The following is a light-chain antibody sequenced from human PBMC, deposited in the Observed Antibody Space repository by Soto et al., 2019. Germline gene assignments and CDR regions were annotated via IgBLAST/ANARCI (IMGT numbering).Light chain of an antibody. CDR2: DVS. Sequence: QSVLTQPRSVSWSPGQSVTISCTGSRSDVGGYNYVSWYQQHPGKAPKLMIYDVSKRPSGVPGRFSGSKSGNTASLTISGLQAEDEADYYCCSYGGGHTPLVFGGGTKVTVL. CDR1: RSDVGGYNY. J-gene: IGLJ2*01. V-gene: IGLV2-11*01. CDR3: CSYGGGHTPLV.